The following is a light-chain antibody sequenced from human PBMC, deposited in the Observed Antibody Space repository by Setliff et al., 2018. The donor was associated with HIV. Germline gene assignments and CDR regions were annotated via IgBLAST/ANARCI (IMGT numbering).Light chain of an antibody. J-gene: IGLJ1*01. CDR2: DDN. CDR1: NIGSNS. CDR3: QVWDSSSDHHV. Sequence: SYELTQAPSVSVAPGKTARITCGGNNIGSNSVHWYQQMPGQAPVLVVYDDNDRPSGIPARFSGSNSGNTATLTISRVEAGDEADYYCQVWDSSSDHHVFGTGTKVTV. V-gene: IGLV3-21*03.